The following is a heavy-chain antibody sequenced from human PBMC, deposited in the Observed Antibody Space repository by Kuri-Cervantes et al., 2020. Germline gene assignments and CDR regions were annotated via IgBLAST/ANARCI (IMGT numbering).Heavy chain of an antibody. V-gene: IGHV3-11*04. CDR1: GFTFRDYY. CDR2: ISSSSSTI. CDR3: ARDGAGRVVSNWFDP. J-gene: IGHJ5*02. D-gene: IGHD1-1*01. Sequence: GGSLRLPCAASGFTFRDYYMSWIRQAPGKGLEWVSYISSSSSTIYYADSVKGRFTISRDNAKNSLYLQMNSLRDEDAAVYYCARDGAGRVVSNWFDPWGQGTLVTVSS.